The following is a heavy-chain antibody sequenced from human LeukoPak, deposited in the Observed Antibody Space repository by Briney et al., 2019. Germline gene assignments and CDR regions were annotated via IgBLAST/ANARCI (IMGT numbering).Heavy chain of an antibody. D-gene: IGHD3-22*01. V-gene: IGHV4-59*01. J-gene: IGHJ4*02. CDR3: ARDRTHYYDSSGYSSAALYYFDY. CDR2: IYYSGST. Sequence: SETLSLTCTVSGGSISSYYWNWIRQPPGKGLEWIGYIYYSGSTNYNPSLKSRVTIAVDTSKNQFSLKLSSVTAADTAVYYCARDRTHYYDSSGYSSAALYYFDYWGQGTLVTVSS. CDR1: GGSISSYY.